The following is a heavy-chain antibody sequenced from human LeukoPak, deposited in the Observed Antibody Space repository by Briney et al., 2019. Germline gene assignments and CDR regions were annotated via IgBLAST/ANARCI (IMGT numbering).Heavy chain of an antibody. J-gene: IGHJ4*02. CDR2: IYSGGTT. D-gene: IGHD3-10*01. V-gene: IGHV3-66*01. Sequence: GGSLRLSCAASGFTVSSNYMSWVRQAPGKGLEWVSIIYSGGTTYYADSVKGRFTISRDNAENSLYLQMSSLRAEDTAVYYCARVSLGNNYGSGSYDYWGQGTLVTVSS. CDR1: GFTVSSNY. CDR3: ARVSLGNNYGSGSYDY.